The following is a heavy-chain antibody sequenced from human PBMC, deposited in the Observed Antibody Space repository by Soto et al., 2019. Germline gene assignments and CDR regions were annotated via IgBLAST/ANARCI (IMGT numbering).Heavy chain of an antibody. CDR2: IWYDGGRK. CDR1: GFTFSSYG. V-gene: IGHV3-33*01. J-gene: IGHJ4*02. Sequence: PGGSLILSCAASGFTFSSYGMHWVRQAPGKGLEWVAAIWYDGGRKDYADSVKDRFTISRDNSKNTLYLQMNSLRAEDTAVYYCARGGSGVTGYFDYWGQGTLVTVSS. D-gene: IGHD3-10*01. CDR3: ARGGSGVTGYFDY.